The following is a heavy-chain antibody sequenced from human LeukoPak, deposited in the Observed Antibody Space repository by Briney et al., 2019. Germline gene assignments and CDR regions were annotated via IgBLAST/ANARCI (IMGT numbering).Heavy chain of an antibody. CDR3: ARVSWFPGTSYYYMDV. D-gene: IGHD1-1*01. V-gene: IGHV4-59*01. J-gene: IGHJ6*03. Sequence: SETLSLTCTVSGGSISSYYWSWIRQPPGKGLEWIGYIYYSGSTNYNPSLKSRVTISVDTSKNQFSLKLSSVTAADTAVYYCARVSWFPGTSYYYMDVWGEGTTVTVSS. CDR1: GGSISSYY. CDR2: IYYSGST.